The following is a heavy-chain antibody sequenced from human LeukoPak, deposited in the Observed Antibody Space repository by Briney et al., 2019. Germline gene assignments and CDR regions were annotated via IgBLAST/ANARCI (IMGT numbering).Heavy chain of an antibody. J-gene: IGHJ4*02. Sequence: SETLSLTCTVSGGSISSYYWSWIRQPPGKGLEWIGYIYYSGSTNYNPSLKSRVTISVDTSKNQFSLKLSSVTAADTAVYYCARQGSESSSWPIDYWGQGTLVTVSS. CDR1: GGSISSYY. CDR3: ARQGSESSSWPIDY. D-gene: IGHD6-13*01. CDR2: IYYSGST. V-gene: IGHV4-59*08.